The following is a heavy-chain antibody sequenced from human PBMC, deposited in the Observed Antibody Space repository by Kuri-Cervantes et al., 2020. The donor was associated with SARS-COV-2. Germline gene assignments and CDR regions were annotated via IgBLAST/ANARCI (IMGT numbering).Heavy chain of an antibody. J-gene: IGHJ4*02. CDR3: ATPGVPAANYYFDY. CDR2: IKQDGSEK. D-gene: IGHD2-2*01. Sequence: GESLKISCAASGFTFSSYWMSWVRQAPGKGLEWEANIKQDGSEKYYVDSVKGRFTISRDNAKNSLYLQMNSLRAEDTAVYYCATPGVPAANYYFDYWGQGTLVTVSS. CDR1: GFTFSSYW. V-gene: IGHV3-7*01.